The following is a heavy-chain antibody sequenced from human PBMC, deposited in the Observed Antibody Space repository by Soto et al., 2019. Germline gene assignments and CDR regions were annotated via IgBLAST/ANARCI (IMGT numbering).Heavy chain of an antibody. CDR1: GGSISSSSYY. Sequence: SETLSLTCTVSGGSISSSSYYWGWIRQPPGKGLEWIGSIYYSGSTYYNPSLKSRVTISVDTSKNQFSLKLSSVTAADTAVYYCARPLYSSSFKAVPPNPGYWGQGTLVTVSS. CDR2: IYYSGST. V-gene: IGHV4-39*01. D-gene: IGHD6-6*01. CDR3: ARPLYSSSFKAVPPNPGY. J-gene: IGHJ4*02.